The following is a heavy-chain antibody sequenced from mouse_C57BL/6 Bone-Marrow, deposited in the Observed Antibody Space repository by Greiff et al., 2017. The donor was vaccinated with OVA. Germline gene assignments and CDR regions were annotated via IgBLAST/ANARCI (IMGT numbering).Heavy chain of an antibody. V-gene: IGHV1-81*01. CDR3: ARSVYYGYDNYAMDY. D-gene: IGHD2-2*01. CDR1: GYTFTSYG. Sequence: QVHVKQSGAELARPGASVKLSCKASGYTFTSYGISWVKQRTGQGLEWIGEIYPRSGNTYYNEKFKGKATLTADKSSSTAYMELRSLTSEDSAVYFCARSVYYGYDNYAMDYWGQGTSVTVSS. J-gene: IGHJ4*01. CDR2: IYPRSGNT.